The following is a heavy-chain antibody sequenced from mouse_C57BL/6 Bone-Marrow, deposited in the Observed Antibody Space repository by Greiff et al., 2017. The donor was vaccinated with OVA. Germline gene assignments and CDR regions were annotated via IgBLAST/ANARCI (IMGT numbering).Heavy chain of an antibody. CDR1: GFTFSDYG. CDR2: ISSGSSTI. CDR3: AKLYYSDY. V-gene: IGHV5-17*01. Sequence: EVMLVESGGGLVKPGGSLKLSCAASGFTFSDYGMHWVRQAPEKGLEWVAYISSGSSTIYYADTVKGRFTISRDNAKKTLFLQMTGLRSENTAMYYCAKLYYSDYWGQGTLVTVSA. J-gene: IGHJ3*01. D-gene: IGHD2-13*01.